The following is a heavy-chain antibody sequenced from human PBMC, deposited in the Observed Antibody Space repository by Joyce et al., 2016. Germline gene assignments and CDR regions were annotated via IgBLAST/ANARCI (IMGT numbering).Heavy chain of an antibody. CDR1: GFNFSTYP. V-gene: IGHV3-30-3*01. J-gene: IGHJ4*02. D-gene: IGHD3-22*01. CDR3: ARDWSPTFDTDGYYYEVATNFDY. Sequence: QVQLVESGGGVVRPGRSLRLSCAASGFNFSTYPMHWVRQAPGKGLELVAVISYDGINKHSADSVKGRLTISRDNSKSTLYLQMNSLRTEDTAVYFCARDWSPTFDTDGYYYEVATNFDYWGQETLITVSS. CDR2: ISYDGINK.